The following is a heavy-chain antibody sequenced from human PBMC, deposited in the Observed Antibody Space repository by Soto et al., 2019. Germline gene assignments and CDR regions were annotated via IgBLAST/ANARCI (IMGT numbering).Heavy chain of an antibody. Sequence: QVQLQQWGAGLLKPSETLSLTCAVYGGSFSGYYWSWIRQPPGKGPEWIGEINHSGSTNYNPSLKSRVTISVDTSKNQFSLKLSSVTAADTAVYYCARYRDIVVVPGYNWFDPWGQGTLVTVSS. V-gene: IGHV4-34*01. D-gene: IGHD2-2*01. CDR1: GGSFSGYY. CDR3: ARYRDIVVVPGYNWFDP. CDR2: INHSGST. J-gene: IGHJ5*02.